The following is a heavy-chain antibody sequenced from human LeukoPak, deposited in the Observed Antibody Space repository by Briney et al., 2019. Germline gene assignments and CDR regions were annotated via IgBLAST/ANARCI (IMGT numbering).Heavy chain of an antibody. CDR3: ASPDCSGGSCYHRADY. CDR2: INPSGGST. V-gene: IGHV1-46*01. D-gene: IGHD2-15*01. Sequence: ASVKVSCKASGYSFTSYYMHWVRQAPGQGLEWMGIINPSGGSTSYAQKFQGRVTMTRDMSTSTVYMELSSLRSEDTAVYYCASPDCSGGSCYHRADYWGQGTLVTVSS. CDR1: GYSFTSYY. J-gene: IGHJ4*02.